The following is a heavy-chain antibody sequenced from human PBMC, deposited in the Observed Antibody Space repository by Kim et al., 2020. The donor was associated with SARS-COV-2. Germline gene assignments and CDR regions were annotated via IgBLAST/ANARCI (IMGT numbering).Heavy chain of an antibody. D-gene: IGHD1-26*01. J-gene: IGHJ4*02. Sequence: YADSVKGRFTISRDNAKNSLYLQMNSLRAEDTALYYCAKGEWELLYYFDYWGQGTLVTVSS. V-gene: IGHV3-9*01. CDR3: AKGEWELLYYFDY.